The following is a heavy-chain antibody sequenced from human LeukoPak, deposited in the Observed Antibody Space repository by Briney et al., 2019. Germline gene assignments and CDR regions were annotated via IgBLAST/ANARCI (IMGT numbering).Heavy chain of an antibody. CDR3: AKGAVTSTRSFDY. Sequence: EGSLRLSCAASGFTFSNYAMSWVRQAPGKGLEWVSIISASGGTTYYAGSVEGRFTFSRDNSKNTLSPQMNGLRAEDSAVYFCAKGAVTSTRSFDYCGQGALVTASS. J-gene: IGHJ4*02. CDR2: ISASGGTT. V-gene: IGHV3-23*01. D-gene: IGHD6-19*01. CDR1: GFTFSNYA.